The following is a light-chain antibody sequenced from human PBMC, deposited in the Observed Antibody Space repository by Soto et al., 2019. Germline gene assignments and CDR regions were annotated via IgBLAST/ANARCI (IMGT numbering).Light chain of an antibody. J-gene: IGLJ1*01. CDR1: SSDVGGFNY. CDR3: ASYTTSSTYV. V-gene: IGLV2-14*03. CDR2: DVS. Sequence: QSALTQPASASGSPGKSIAIYCTGTSSDVGGFNYVSWYQQHPGKAPKFMIYDVSSRPSGVSDRFSGSKSGNTASLTISGLQAEDESEYYCASYTTSSTYVFGTGTKRTVL.